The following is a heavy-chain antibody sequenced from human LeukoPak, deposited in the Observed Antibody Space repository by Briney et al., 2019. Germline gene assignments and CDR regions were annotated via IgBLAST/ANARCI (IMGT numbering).Heavy chain of an antibody. V-gene: IGHV3-53*04. CDR2: IYSGGST. CDR1: GFTVSSNY. J-gene: IGHJ4*02. D-gene: IGHD5-18*01. CDR3: AAHVDTALYYFGY. Sequence: GGSLRLSCAASGFTVSSNYMSWVRQAPGKGLEWVSVIYSGGSTYYADSVKGRFTISRHNSKNTLYLQMNSLRAEDTAVYYCAAHVDTALYYFGYWGQGTLVTVSS.